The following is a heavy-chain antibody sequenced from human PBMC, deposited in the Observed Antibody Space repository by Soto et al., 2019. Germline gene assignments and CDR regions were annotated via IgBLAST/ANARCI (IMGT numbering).Heavy chain of an antibody. V-gene: IGHV1-69*06. CDR1: GGIFSSYA. Sequence: QVQLVQSGAEVKKPGSSVKVSCKASGGIFSSYAISWVRQAPGQGLEWMGGIIPMFGATNYAQKFQGRVMISAAKSTSTAYMELSSLRSEDTAVYYCARADLVGAVDYWGQGTLVTVSS. J-gene: IGHJ4*02. CDR2: IIPMFGAT. CDR3: ARADLVGAVDY. D-gene: IGHD1-26*01.